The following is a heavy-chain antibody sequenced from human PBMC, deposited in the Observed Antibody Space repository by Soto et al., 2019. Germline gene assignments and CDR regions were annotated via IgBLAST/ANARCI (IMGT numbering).Heavy chain of an antibody. V-gene: IGHV1-18*01. CDR1: GYTFTKRA. D-gene: IGHD3-10*01. CDR2: ISAYDGKI. CDR3: ARGGSGRFYYYGLDV. J-gene: IGHJ6*02. Sequence: QVQLVQSGGEVKKPGASVKVSCKASGYTFTKRAISWVRQAPGQGLEWVGWISAYDGKIISGEKFQGRHTMTTDASTTTAYLELRSLASDDTAGYYCARGGSGRFYYYGLDVWGQGTTVTVSS.